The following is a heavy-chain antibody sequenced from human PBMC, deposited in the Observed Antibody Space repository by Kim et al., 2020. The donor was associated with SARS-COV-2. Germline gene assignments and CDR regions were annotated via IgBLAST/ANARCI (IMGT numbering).Heavy chain of an antibody. CDR1: GFTFSNAW. CDR2: IKSKTDGGTT. J-gene: IGHJ6*02. V-gene: IGHV3-15*01. D-gene: IGHD3-16*01. Sequence: GGSLRLSCAASGFTFSNAWMSWVRQAPGKGLEWVGRIKSKTDGGTTDYAAPVKGRFTISRDDSKNTLYLQMNSLKTEDTAVYYCTTEVYVYWARYYVGYYCYYGRVLWRQGTAVTVSS. CDR3: TTEVYVYWARYYVGYYCYYGRVL.